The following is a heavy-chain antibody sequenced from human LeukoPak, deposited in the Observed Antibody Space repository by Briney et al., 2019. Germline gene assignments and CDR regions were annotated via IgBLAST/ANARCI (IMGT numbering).Heavy chain of an antibody. CDR3: ARAEYYYDSSGYYLYYFDY. CDR1: GGSISSYY. J-gene: IGHJ4*02. V-gene: IGHV4-59*01. D-gene: IGHD3-22*01. CDR2: IYYSGST. Sequence: SETQSLTCTVSGGSISSYYWSWIRQPPGKGLEWIGYIYYSGSTNYNPSLKSRVTISVDTSKNQFSLKLSSVTAADTAVYYCARAEYYYDSSGYYLYYFDYWGQGTLVTVSS.